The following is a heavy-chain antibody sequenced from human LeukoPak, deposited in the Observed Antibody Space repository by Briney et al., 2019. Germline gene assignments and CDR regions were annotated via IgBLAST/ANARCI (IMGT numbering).Heavy chain of an antibody. D-gene: IGHD3-3*01. Sequence: PGGSLRLSCAASGFTFSSYAMSWVRQAPGKGLEWVSAISGSGGSTYYADSVKGRFTISRDNSKNTQYLQMNSLRAEDTAVYYCATQGSITIFGVAYFDYWGQGTLVTVSS. CDR1: GFTFSSYA. CDR2: ISGSGGST. J-gene: IGHJ4*02. V-gene: IGHV3-23*01. CDR3: ATQGSITIFGVAYFDY.